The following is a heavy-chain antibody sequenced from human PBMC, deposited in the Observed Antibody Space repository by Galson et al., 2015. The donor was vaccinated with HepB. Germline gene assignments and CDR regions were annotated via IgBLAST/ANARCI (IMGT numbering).Heavy chain of an antibody. J-gene: IGHJ3*02. CDR3: ARRMTCGSDCWRAFDI. Sequence: SLRLSCAASGFPFSIYIMNWVRQVPGKGLEWVSSISTSSTFICYADSVQGRFTISRDNAKNSLYLEMNSLRDEDTAVYYCARRMTCGSDCWRAFDIWGQGTMVTVSS. V-gene: IGHV3-21*01. CDR2: ISTSSTFI. CDR1: GFPFSIYI. D-gene: IGHD2-21*02.